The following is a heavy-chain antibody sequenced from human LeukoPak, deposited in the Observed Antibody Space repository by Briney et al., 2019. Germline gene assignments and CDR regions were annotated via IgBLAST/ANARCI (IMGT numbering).Heavy chain of an antibody. J-gene: IGHJ6*02. D-gene: IGHD5-12*01. Sequence: SETLSLTCIVSGGSVSSGSYYWSWIRQPPGKGLEWIGYIYNSVRTNYSPSLKSRVTISVDTFKNQLSLKLSSVTAADTAVYFCVRDLVATIDHYYYGMDVWGQGTTVTVSS. V-gene: IGHV4-61*01. CDR3: VRDLVATIDHYYYGMDV. CDR2: IYNSVRT. CDR1: GGSVSSGSYY.